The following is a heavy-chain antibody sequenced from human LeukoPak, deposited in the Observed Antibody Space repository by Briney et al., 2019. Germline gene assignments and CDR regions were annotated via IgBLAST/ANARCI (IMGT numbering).Heavy chain of an antibody. J-gene: IGHJ3*02. D-gene: IGHD7-27*01. CDR3: ARDANWGFDAFDI. CDR1: GFTFSSYG. CDR2: IWYDGSNN. V-gene: IGHV3-33*01. Sequence: GGSLRLSCAASGFTFSSYGMHWVRQAPGKGLEGVAVIWYDGSNNYYADSVKGRFTISRDNSKNTLYLQMNSLRAEDTAVYYCARDANWGFDAFDICGPGTMVTVSS.